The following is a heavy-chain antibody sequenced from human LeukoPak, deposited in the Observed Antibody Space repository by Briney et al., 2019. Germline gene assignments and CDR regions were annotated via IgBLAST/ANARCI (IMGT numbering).Heavy chain of an antibody. V-gene: IGHV4-31*03. D-gene: IGHD3-16*01. Sequence: SQTLSPTCTVSGGSISSGDYFWSWIRQHPGKGLEWIGYIHYSGTTYSNPSLKSRITMSVDKSNNQFSLKLSSVTAADTAVYYCAIKTRANRPLGSWFDPWGQGTLVTVSS. CDR1: GGSISSGDYF. CDR2: IHYSGTT. CDR3: AIKTRANRPLGSWFDP. J-gene: IGHJ5*02.